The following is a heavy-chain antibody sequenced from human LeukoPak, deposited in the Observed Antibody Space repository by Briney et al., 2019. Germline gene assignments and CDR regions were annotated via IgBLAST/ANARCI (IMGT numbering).Heavy chain of an antibody. J-gene: IGHJ6*03. D-gene: IGHD3-3*01. CDR3: ARGVKERITIFGVVKSGMDV. Sequence: SETLSLTCAVYGGSFSGYYWSWIRQPPGKGLEWIGEINHSGSTNYNPSLKSRVTISVDTSKNQFSLKLSSVTAADTAVYYCARGVKERITIFGVVKSGMDVWGKGTTVTVSS. V-gene: IGHV4-34*01. CDR1: GGSFSGYY. CDR2: INHSGST.